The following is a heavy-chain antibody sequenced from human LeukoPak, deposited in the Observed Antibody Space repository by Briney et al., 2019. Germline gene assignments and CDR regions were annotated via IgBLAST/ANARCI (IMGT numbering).Heavy chain of an antibody. V-gene: IGHV3-13*01. CDR3: ASSRNGIAAAGTRLYYYYGMDV. CDR1: GFTFSRYD. J-gene: IGHJ6*02. Sequence: GGSLRLSCAASGFTFSRYDMHWVRQVTGKSLEWVSAIDTAGDTYYPGSVKGRFTISRENAKNSLYLQMNSLRAEDTAVYYCASSRNGIAAAGTRLYYYYGMDVWGQGTTVTVSS. D-gene: IGHD6-13*01. CDR2: IDTAGDT.